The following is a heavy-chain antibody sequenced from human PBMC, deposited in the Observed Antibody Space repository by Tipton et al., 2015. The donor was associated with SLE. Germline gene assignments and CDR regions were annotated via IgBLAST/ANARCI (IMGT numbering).Heavy chain of an antibody. V-gene: IGHV4-30-4*01. CDR1: GGSIRSYY. J-gene: IGHJ3*02. D-gene: IGHD1-7*01. Sequence: TLSLTCTVSGGSIRSYYWSWIRQPPGKGLEWIGYIYYSGSTYYNPSLKSRVTISVDTSKNQFSLKLSSVTAADTAVYYCARDSRTTAAAFDIWGQGTMVTVSS. CDR2: IYYSGST. CDR3: ARDSRTTAAAFDI.